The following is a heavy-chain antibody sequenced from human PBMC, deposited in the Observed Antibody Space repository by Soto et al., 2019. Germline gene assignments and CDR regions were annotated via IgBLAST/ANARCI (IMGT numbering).Heavy chain of an antibody. CDR2: IFYSGST. Sequence: QVQLQESGPGLVKPSETRSLTCTVTGGCIGSYYWSWIRQPPGKGLEWMGYIFYSGSTNYNPSLKSRVTISLDTSKNQFSLKLSYVTAADTAVYYCASDGDGYKLDSWGQGTLVTVSS. D-gene: IGHD5-12*01. CDR3: ASDGDGYKLDS. V-gene: IGHV4-59*01. J-gene: IGHJ4*02. CDR1: GGCIGSYY.